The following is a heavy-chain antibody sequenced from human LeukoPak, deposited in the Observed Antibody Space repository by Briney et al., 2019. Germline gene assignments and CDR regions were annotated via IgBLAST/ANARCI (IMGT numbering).Heavy chain of an antibody. CDR3: ARDRFLWGLGNWFDL. D-gene: IGHD3-3*01. J-gene: IGHJ5*02. CDR1: GYTFTNYG. CDR2: VSTSNPHT. Sequence: ASVKVSCKTSGYTFTNYGISWVRQAPGQGLEWMGWVSTSNPHTNYAPKFRGRVIMTIDTSTTTAYLEMRSLTSDDTAVYYCARDRFLWGLGNWFDLWGRGTLVTVTS. V-gene: IGHV1-18*01.